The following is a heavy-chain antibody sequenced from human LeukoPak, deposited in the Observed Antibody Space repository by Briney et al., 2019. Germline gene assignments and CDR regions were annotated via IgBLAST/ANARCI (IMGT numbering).Heavy chain of an antibody. V-gene: IGHV5-51*01. D-gene: IGHD6-19*01. CDR1: GYSFTNYW. CDR2: IHPGDSNT. Sequence: GESLKISCQGSGYSFTNYWIVWVRQMPGQGLEYTGIIHPGDSNTKYSPSFEGQVIISVDKSISTAYLQWSSLKASDSAIYYCARRRGDTVAGPDYWGQGTLVTVSS. J-gene: IGHJ4*02. CDR3: ARRRGDTVAGPDY.